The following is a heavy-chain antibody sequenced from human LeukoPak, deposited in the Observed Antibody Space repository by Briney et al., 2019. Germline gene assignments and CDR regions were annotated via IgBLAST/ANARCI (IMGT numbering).Heavy chain of an antibody. CDR3: ARVIYDSSGYYYGYYYYMDV. J-gene: IGHJ6*03. Sequence: SVKVSCKASGGTFSSYAISWVRQAPGQGLEWMGGIIPIFGTANYAQKFQGRVTITADESTSTAYMELSRLRSDDTAVYYCARVIYDSSGYYYGYYYYMDVWGKGTTVTVSS. CDR1: GGTFSSYA. CDR2: IIPIFGTA. V-gene: IGHV1-69*13. D-gene: IGHD3-22*01.